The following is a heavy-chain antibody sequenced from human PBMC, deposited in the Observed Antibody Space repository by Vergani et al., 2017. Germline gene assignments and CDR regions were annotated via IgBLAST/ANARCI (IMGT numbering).Heavy chain of an antibody. J-gene: IGHJ6*02. V-gene: IGHV1-69*04. CDR2: IIPILGIA. Sequence: QVQLVQSGAEVKKPGSSVKVSCKASGGTFSSYAISWVRQAPGQGLEWMGRIIPILGIANYAQKCQGRVTITADKSTSTAYMELSSLRSEDTAVYYCARDSRLMVTDHYYYGMDVWGQGP. CDR1: GGTFSSYA. D-gene: IGHD5-18*01. CDR3: ARDSRLMVTDHYYYGMDV.